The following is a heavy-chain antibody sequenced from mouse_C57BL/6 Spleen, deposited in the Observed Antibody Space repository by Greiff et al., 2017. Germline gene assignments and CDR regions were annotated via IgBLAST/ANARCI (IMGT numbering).Heavy chain of an antibody. CDR1: GYTFTDYN. CDR2: INPNNGGT. CDR3: ARREYYGSTPFAY. Sequence: VQLKQSGPELVKPGASVKIPCKASGYTFTDYNMDWVKQSHGKSLEWIGDINPNNGGTIYNQKFKGKATLHVDKSSSTAYMERRSLTSEDTAVYYCARREYYGSTPFAYWGQGTLVTVSA. V-gene: IGHV1-18*01. D-gene: IGHD1-1*01. J-gene: IGHJ3*01.